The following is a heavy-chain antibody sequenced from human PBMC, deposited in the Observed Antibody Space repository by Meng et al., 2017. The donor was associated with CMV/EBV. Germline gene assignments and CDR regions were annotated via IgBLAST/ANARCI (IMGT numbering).Heavy chain of an antibody. Sequence: GESLKISCAASGFTFSSYAMHWVRQAPGKGLEWVAVISYDGSNKYYADSVKGRFTISRDNSKNTLYLQMDRLRAEDTAVYYCAREAHEGIYNWFDPWGQGTLVTVSS. CDR2: ISYDGSNK. CDR1: GFTFSSYA. J-gene: IGHJ5*02. V-gene: IGHV3-30*04. CDR3: AREAHEGIYNWFDP. D-gene: IGHD3-10*01.